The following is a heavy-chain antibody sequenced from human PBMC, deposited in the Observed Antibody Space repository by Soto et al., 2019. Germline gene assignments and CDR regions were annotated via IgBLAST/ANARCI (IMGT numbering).Heavy chain of an antibody. J-gene: IGHJ4*02. CDR2: IRGKADSYTT. V-gene: IGHV3-73*01. CDR1: GFMFSDSA. D-gene: IGHD3-22*01. Sequence: PGGSLRLSCAASGFMFSDSAFHWVRQASGKGLEWVGRIRGKADSYTTSYAASMKGRFTISRDNAKNSLYLQMNSLRAEDTAVYYCARVVYYYDSSGYYYFDYWGQGTLVTVSS. CDR3: ARVVYYYDSSGYYYFDY.